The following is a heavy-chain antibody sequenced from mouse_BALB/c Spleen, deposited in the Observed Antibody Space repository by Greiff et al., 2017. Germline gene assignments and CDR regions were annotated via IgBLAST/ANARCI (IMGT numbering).Heavy chain of an antibody. J-gene: IGHJ1*01. CDR3: AKQVGPSYWYFDV. D-gene: IGHD4-1*01. Sequence: LSISKDNSKSQVFLKMNSLQTDDTAMYYCAKQVGPSYWYFDVWGAGTTVTVSS. V-gene: IGHV2-6-5*01.